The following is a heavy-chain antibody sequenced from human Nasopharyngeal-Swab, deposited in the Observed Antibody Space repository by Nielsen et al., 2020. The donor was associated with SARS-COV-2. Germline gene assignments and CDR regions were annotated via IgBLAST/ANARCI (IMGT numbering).Heavy chain of an antibody. CDR1: GFSVSSNQ. Sequence: GESLKISCAASGFSVSSNQMTWVRQAPGRGLEWVSLIFAGGDTYYADSVKGRFTISRDNSKNTLYLQMNSLRAEDTAVYYCARDLYRQQWPLYNYYGMDVWGQGTTVTVSS. J-gene: IGHJ6*02. CDR2: IFAGGDT. CDR3: ARDLYRQQWPLYNYYGMDV. D-gene: IGHD6-19*01. V-gene: IGHV3-53*01.